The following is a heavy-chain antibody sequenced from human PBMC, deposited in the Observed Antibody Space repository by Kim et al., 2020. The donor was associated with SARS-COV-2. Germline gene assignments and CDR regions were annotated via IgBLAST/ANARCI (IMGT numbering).Heavy chain of an antibody. CDR2: IWNDGSKK. V-gene: IGHV3-33*08. J-gene: IGHJ4*02. D-gene: IGHD3-9*01. CDR1: GFPFSTYG. CDR3: ARSSVPTIYYFDY. Sequence: LSLTCAPSGFPFSTYGMNWVRQVPGKGLEWVAVIWNDGSKKYYADSVKGRFTISRDNSKKMLYLQMNSLRGEDTAVYYGARSSVPTIYYFDYWGQGTLVTVSS.